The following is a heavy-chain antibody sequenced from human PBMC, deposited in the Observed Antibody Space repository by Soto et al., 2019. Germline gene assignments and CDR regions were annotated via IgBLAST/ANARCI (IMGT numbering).Heavy chain of an antibody. D-gene: IGHD3-22*01. CDR3: AKNPVYYYDSTGYHFDC. V-gene: IGHV3-23*01. CDR1: EFTFSNYA. CDR2: ISYGGGTT. J-gene: IGHJ4*02. Sequence: GGSLSLSCAASEFTFSNYAMSWVRQAPGKGLEWVSAISYGGGTTYYADSVKGRFTISRDNSKNTLYLQMNSLRAEDTAVYYCAKNPVYYYDSTGYHFDCWGQRTLVTVSS.